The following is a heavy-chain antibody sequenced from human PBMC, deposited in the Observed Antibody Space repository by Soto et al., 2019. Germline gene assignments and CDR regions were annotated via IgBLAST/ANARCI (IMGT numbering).Heavy chain of an antibody. V-gene: IGHV1-3*01. Sequence: QVQLVQSGAEVKKPGASVKVSCKASGYTFTSYAMHWVRQAPGQRLEWMGWINAGNGNTKYSQKFQGRVTITRDTSASTAYMELSSLRSEDTAVYYCARKDSSGWGHENVFDYWGQGTLVTVSS. CDR1: GYTFTSYA. CDR3: ARKDSSGWGHENVFDY. CDR2: INAGNGNT. J-gene: IGHJ4*02. D-gene: IGHD6-19*01.